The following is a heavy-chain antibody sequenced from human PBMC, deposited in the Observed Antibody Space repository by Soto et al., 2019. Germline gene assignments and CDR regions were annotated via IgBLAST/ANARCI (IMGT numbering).Heavy chain of an antibody. CDR2: IYYSGST. CDR1: GGSISSGGYY. V-gene: IGHV4-31*03. D-gene: IGHD2-15*01. CDR3: ARARYCSGGSCGPDEYYYYGMDV. J-gene: IGHJ6*02. Sequence: SETLSLTCTVSGGSISSGGYYWSWIRQHPGKGLEWIGYIYYSGSTYYNPSLKSRVTISVDTSKNQFSLKLSSVTAADTAVYYCARARYCSGGSCGPDEYYYYGMDVWGQGTTVTVSS.